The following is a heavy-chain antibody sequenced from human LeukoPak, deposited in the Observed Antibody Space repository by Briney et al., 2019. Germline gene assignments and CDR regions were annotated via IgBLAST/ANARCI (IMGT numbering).Heavy chain of an antibody. D-gene: IGHD5-18*01. CDR1: GGSISSSSYY. Sequence: PSETLSLTCTVSGGSISSSSYYWGWIRQPPGKGLEWIGSIYYSGSTYYNPSLKSRVTISVDTSKNQFSLKLSSVTAADTAVYYCARTTMALYFDYWGQGTLVTVSS. V-gene: IGHV4-39*01. CDR2: IYYSGST. CDR3: ARTTMALYFDY. J-gene: IGHJ4*02.